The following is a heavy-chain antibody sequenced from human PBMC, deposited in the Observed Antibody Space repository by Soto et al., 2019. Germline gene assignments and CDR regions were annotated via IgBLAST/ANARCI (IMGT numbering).Heavy chain of an antibody. CDR3: ARTALGWFDP. D-gene: IGHD2-21*02. CDR2: IFYSGRSGST. Sequence: SETLSLTCSVSGGSISSYYWSWIRQPPGKGLEWIGYIFYSGRSGSTNYNPSLKSRVTISVDTSKNQFSLKLSSVTAADTPVYYCARTALGWFDPWGQGTLVTVS. CDR1: GGSISSYY. V-gene: IGHV4-59*01. J-gene: IGHJ5*02.